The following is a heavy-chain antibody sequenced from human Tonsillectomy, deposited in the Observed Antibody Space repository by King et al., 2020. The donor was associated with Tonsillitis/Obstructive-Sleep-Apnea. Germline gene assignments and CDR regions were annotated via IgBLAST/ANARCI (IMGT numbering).Heavy chain of an antibody. Sequence: QLVQSGAEVKKPGESLRIYCKGSGYSFTSYWISWVRQMPEKGLEWMGRTDPSDAYANYNLSFQGHVTISAEKSISTAYLQWSSLKASDTAMYYCARQRVWGAHGGFVIRGQGTMVTVSS. D-gene: IGHD2-15*01. CDR2: TDPSDAYA. V-gene: IGHV5-10-1*03. CDR3: ARQRVWGAHGGFVI. J-gene: IGHJ3*02. CDR1: GYSFTSYW.